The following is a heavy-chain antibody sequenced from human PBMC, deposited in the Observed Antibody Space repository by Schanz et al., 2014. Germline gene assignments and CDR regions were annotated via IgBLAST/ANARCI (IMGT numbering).Heavy chain of an antibody. V-gene: IGHV3-66*01. CDR3: ARGGFGEVSYFDY. J-gene: IGHJ4*02. CDR2: ISGTGGDDT. CDR1: GFSVGNKY. Sequence: EVQLVESGGGLVQPGGSLRLSCAASGFSVGNKYMNWVRQAPGKGLLWVSSISGTGGDDTYYADSVKGRFTISRDNSKNTVYIQMNSLRPEDTAVYYCARGGFGEVSYFDYWGQGTLVTVSS. D-gene: IGHD3-10*01.